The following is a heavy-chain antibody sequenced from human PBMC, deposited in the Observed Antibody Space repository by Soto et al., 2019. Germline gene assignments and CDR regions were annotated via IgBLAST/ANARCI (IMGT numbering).Heavy chain of an antibody. CDR3: AKDQVSSGSNPYYYYGMDV. CDR1: GFTFSSYG. Sequence: PGGSLRLSCAASGFTFSSYGMHWVRQAPGKGLEWVAVISYDGSNKYYADSVKGRFTISRDNSKNTLYLQMNSLRAEDTAVYYCAKDQVSSGSNPYYYYGMDVWGQGTTVTVSS. J-gene: IGHJ6*02. CDR2: ISYDGSNK. D-gene: IGHD6-19*01. V-gene: IGHV3-30*18.